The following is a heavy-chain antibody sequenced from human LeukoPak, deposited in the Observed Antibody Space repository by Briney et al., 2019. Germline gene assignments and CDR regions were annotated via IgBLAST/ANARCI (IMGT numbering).Heavy chain of an antibody. CDR3: ARAGVTMVRGVIIHSNNFDY. V-gene: IGHV3-7*03. Sequence: GGSLRLSCAASGFSFSSYWMSWVRQAPGKGLERVSNIKQDGSEKYSVGPAKGRFTNSRDNAKTSLYLKMNSLRAEDTAVYYCARAGVTMVRGVIIHSNNFDYWGQGNLVTVSP. CDR1: GFSFSSYW. D-gene: IGHD3-10*01. CDR2: IKQDGSEK. J-gene: IGHJ4*02.